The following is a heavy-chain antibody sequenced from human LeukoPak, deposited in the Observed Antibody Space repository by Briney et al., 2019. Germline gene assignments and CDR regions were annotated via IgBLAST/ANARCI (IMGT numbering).Heavy chain of an antibody. CDR1: GFTFSSYA. J-gene: IGHJ4*02. CDR3: ARIHTANPDY. Sequence: PGGSLRLSCAASGFTFSSYAMHWVRQAPGKGLEWVAVISYDGSNKYYADSVKGRFTISRDNAKNTLYLQMNSLRAEDTAVYYCARIHTANPDYWGQGTLVTVSS. V-gene: IGHV3-30-3*01. CDR2: ISYDGSNK. D-gene: IGHD5-18*01.